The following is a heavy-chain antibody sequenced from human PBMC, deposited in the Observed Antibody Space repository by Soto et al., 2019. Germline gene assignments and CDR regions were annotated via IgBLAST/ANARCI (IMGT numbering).Heavy chain of an antibody. D-gene: IGHD3-3*01. V-gene: IGHV1-3*04. J-gene: IGHJ4*02. CDR1: GYPFSNYN. CDR3: VRILRRLKIFGVAHPGYY. CDR2: INTGNGDT. Sequence: ASVKVSCKASGYPFSNYNIHWVRQAPGRGLEWMGWINTGNGDTRYSQKVQGRVSITSDQSANTAYMELSSLESEDTAVYYCVRILRRLKIFGVAHPGYYWGQGTLVTVSS.